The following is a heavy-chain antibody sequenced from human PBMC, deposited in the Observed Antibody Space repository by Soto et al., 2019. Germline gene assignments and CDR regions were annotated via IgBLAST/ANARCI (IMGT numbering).Heavy chain of an antibody. CDR1: GYTFTSYV. D-gene: IGHD2-15*01. Sequence: GASVKVSCKASGYTFTSYVISWVRQAPGQGLEWMGWISAYNGNTNYAQKLQGRVTMTTDTSTSTAYMELRSLRSDDTAVYYCARDLVVVAQXYNWFDPWGQGTLVTVSS. J-gene: IGHJ5*02. CDR3: ARDLVVVAQXYNWFDP. V-gene: IGHV1-18*01. CDR2: ISAYNGNT.